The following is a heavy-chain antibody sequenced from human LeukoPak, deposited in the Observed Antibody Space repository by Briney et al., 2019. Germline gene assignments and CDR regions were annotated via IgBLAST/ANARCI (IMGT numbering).Heavy chain of an antibody. D-gene: IGHD3-10*01. J-gene: IGHJ4*02. CDR3: ARVGSIYV. CDR1: GGSISSYY. V-gene: IGHV4-38-2*02. CDR2: INHSEST. Sequence: SETLSLTCTVSGGSISSYYWGWIRQPPGKGLEWIGTINHSESTYYNPSLKSRVTISVDTSKNQFSLKLSSVTAADTAVFYCARVGSIYVWGQGTLVIVSP.